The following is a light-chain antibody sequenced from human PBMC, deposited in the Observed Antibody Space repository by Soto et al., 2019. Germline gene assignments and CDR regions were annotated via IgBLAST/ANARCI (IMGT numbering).Light chain of an antibody. Sequence: IQMTQSPSSLSASVGARVPISCRASQGVGNALGWYQQKPGKAPQLLIYAASTLQSGVPSRFSGSGSGTEFTLTISSLEPEDFATYYCQQLNSYPITFGQGTRLEIK. V-gene: IGKV1-17*01. CDR1: QGVGNA. CDR3: QQLNSYPIT. CDR2: AAS. J-gene: IGKJ5*01.